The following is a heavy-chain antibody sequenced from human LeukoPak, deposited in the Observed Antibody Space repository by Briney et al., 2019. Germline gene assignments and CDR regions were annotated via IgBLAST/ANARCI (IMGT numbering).Heavy chain of an antibody. V-gene: IGHV4-31*03. CDR2: IYYSGSA. CDR1: GGSISSGDYY. CDR3: ARAILTPSGYVWHFDL. J-gene: IGHJ2*01. Sequence: PSETLSLTCTASGGSISSGDYYWSWICQHPGKGLEWIGYIYYSGSAYYNPSLRSRATISVDTYKSQFSLKLSSVTAADTAVYYCARAILTPSGYVWHFDLWGRGTLVTVSS. D-gene: IGHD3-3*01.